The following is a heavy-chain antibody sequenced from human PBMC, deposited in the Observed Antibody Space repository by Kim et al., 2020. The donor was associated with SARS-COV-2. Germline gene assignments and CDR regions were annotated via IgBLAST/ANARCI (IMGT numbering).Heavy chain of an antibody. V-gene: IGHV3-7*01. Sequence: KKDGREKYYVDSVKGRFTISRDNAKNSLYLQMNSLRAEDTAVYYCAHRDYWGQGTLVTVSS. J-gene: IGHJ4*02. CDR2: KKDGREK. CDR3: AHRDY.